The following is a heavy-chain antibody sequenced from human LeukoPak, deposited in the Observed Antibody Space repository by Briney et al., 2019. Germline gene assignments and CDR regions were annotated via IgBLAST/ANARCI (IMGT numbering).Heavy chain of an antibody. CDR1: GGSFSDYY. V-gene: IGHV4-34*01. D-gene: IGHD3-10*01. CDR3: ARRRWGYGSGSYDY. J-gene: IGHJ4*02. CDR2: INHSGSTT. Sequence: SETLSLTCAVFGGSFSDYYWSWIRQSPGKGLEWIGEINHSGSTTNYNPSLKNRVTISVDTSKKQFSLKLSSVTAADTAVYYCARRRWGYGSGSYDYWGQETLVTVSS.